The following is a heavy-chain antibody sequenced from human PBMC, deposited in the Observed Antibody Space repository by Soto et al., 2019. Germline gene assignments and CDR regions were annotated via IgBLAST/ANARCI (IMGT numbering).Heavy chain of an antibody. CDR2: IYYSANT. J-gene: IGHJ6*02. CDR1: GGSISSGGYY. CDR3: ARSGGNSYYYGMDV. V-gene: IGHV4-31*02. Sequence: QVQLQESGPGLVKPSQNLSLTCSVSGGSISSGGYYWSWIRQPPGKGLEWIGYIYYSANTHYNPSLKGRVSISADTSKNQFSLNLSSVTAADTAVYYCARSGGNSYYYGMDVWGQGTTVTVSS. D-gene: IGHD3-10*01.